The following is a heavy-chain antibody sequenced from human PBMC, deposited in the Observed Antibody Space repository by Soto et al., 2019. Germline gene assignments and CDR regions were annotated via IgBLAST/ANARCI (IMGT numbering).Heavy chain of an antibody. CDR2: VHNSGST. CDR3: TGDRKNRVWYKY. D-gene: IGHD1-1*01. Sequence: QVQLQESGPGLVKPSETLFLSCTVSGDPISRYHWSWIRQTPGKGLEGIGYVHNSGSTSYNPSPKSRVTISIDTSRKQFPLRLRSVTAADTAVYYGTGDRKNRVWYKYWGQGTLVTVSS. CDR1: GDPISRYH. V-gene: IGHV4-59*01. J-gene: IGHJ4*02.